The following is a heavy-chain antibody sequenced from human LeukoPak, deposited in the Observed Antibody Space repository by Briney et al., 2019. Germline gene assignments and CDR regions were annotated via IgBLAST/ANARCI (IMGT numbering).Heavy chain of an antibody. Sequence: PGRSLRLSCAASGFTFTCCAMHWVRQAPGKGLEWVAVMPYDGSNKFYADSVKGRFTISRDNSKNTLYLQMSGLRAEDTALYYCAREVNGWFDPWGQGTLVTVSS. J-gene: IGHJ5*02. CDR3: AREVNGWFDP. V-gene: IGHV3-30*04. CDR1: GFTFTCCA. CDR2: MPYDGSNK.